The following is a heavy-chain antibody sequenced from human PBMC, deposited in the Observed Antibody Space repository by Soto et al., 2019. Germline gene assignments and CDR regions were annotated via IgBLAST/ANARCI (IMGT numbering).Heavy chain of an antibody. CDR1: GGTFSSYA. Sequence: SVKVSCKASGGTFSSYAISWVRQAPGQGLEWMGGIIPILGTANYAQKFQGRVTITADESTSTAYMELSSLRSEDTAVYYCASEEENYYDSSGYYGVSYWGQGTLVTVSS. D-gene: IGHD3-22*01. CDR3: ASEEENYYDSSGYYGVSY. V-gene: IGHV1-69*13. J-gene: IGHJ4*02. CDR2: IIPILGTA.